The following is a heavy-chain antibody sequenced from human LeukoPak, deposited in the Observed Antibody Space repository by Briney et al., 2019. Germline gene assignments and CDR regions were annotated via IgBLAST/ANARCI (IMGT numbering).Heavy chain of an antibody. V-gene: IGHV1-8*03. Sequence: ATVKVSCKASGYTFTSYDINWVRQATGQGLEWMGWMNPNSGNTGYAQKFQGRVTITRNTSISTAYMELSSLRSEDTAVYYCARDRITMVRGDMYNWFDPWGQGTLVTVSS. CDR2: MNPNSGNT. CDR3: ARDRITMVRGDMYNWFDP. CDR1: GYTFTSYD. J-gene: IGHJ5*02. D-gene: IGHD3-10*01.